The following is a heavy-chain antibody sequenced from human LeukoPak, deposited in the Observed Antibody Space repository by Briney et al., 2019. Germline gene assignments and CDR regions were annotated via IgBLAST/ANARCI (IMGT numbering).Heavy chain of an antibody. CDR2: ISAYNGNT. Sequence: ASVKVSCKASGYTFSTYGISWVRQAPGQGLEWMGWISAYNGNTNYVQKLQGRVTMTTDTSTSTAFTELRSLRSDDTAVYYCTREGEYSGSYYFAYWGQGTLVTVSS. V-gene: IGHV1-18*01. J-gene: IGHJ4*02. D-gene: IGHD1-26*01. CDR3: TREGEYSGSYYFAY. CDR1: GYTFSTYG.